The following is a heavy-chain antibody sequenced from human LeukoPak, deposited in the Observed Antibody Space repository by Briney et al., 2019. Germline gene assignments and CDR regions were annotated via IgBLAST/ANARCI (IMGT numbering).Heavy chain of an antibody. D-gene: IGHD6-13*01. V-gene: IGHV3-30*18. Sequence: PGRSLRLSCAACGFTFSSYGMHWVRQAQGKGLEWVAVISYDGSNKYYADSVKGRFTISRDNSKNTLYLQMNSLRAEDTAVYYCAKDLSIAAAHSPYWGQGTLVTVSS. J-gene: IGHJ4*02. CDR2: ISYDGSNK. CDR3: AKDLSIAAAHSPY. CDR1: GFTFSSYG.